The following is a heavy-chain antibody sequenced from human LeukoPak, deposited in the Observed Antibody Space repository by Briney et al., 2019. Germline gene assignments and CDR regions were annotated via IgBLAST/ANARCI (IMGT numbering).Heavy chain of an antibody. V-gene: IGHV4-39*07. CDR2: INHSGST. D-gene: IGHD5-18*01. CDR3: AQRGYTYGYFAFGI. CDR1: GGSISSRDYY. J-gene: IGHJ3*02. Sequence: SETLSLTCTVSGGSISSRDYYWSWIRQPPGKGLEWIGEINHSGSTNYNPSLKSRVTISVDTSKNQFSLKLSSVTAADTAVYYCAQRGYTYGYFAFGIWGQGTMVTVSS.